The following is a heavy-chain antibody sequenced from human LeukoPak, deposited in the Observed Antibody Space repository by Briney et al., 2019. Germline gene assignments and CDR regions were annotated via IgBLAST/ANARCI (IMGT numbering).Heavy chain of an antibody. D-gene: IGHD1-14*01. CDR2: IYYSGST. CDR1: GGSISSSSYY. V-gene: IGHV4-39*07. CDR3: AKGGPEASAGLSWFDP. J-gene: IGHJ5*02. Sequence: PSETLSFTCTVSGGSISSSSYYWGWIRQPPGKGLEWIGSIYYSGSTYYNPSLKSRVTISVDTSKYQFSLKLSSVTAADTAVYYCAKGGPEASAGLSWFDPWGQGTLVTVSS.